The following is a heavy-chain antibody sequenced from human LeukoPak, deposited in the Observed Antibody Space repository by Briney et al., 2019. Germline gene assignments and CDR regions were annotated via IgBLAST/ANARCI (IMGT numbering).Heavy chain of an antibody. D-gene: IGHD3-10*01. CDR1: GFTFSSYA. CDR2: ISVNGGST. Sequence: PGGSLRLSCAASGFTFSSYAMTWVRQAPGKGLEWVSAISVNGGSTYYADSVKGRFTISRDNSKNTLYLQMNSLRAEDTAVYYCAKDSYGSGSYSPDYWGQGTLVTVSS. CDR3: AKDSYGSGSYSPDY. J-gene: IGHJ4*02. V-gene: IGHV3-23*01.